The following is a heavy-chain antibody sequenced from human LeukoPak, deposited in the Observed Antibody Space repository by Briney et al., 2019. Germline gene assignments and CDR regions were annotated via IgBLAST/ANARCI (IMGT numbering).Heavy chain of an antibody. J-gene: IGHJ4*02. Sequence: PSETLSLTCTVSGFSISSHYWSWIRQPPGKGLEWIGYIYSSGSTTYNPSLKSRITISVDTSKNKFALELSSVTAADTAVYFCASSRGSSGWYVFDYWGQGSLVTVSS. CDR2: IYSSGST. V-gene: IGHV4-59*11. D-gene: IGHD6-19*01. CDR1: GFSISSHY. CDR3: ASSRGSSGWYVFDY.